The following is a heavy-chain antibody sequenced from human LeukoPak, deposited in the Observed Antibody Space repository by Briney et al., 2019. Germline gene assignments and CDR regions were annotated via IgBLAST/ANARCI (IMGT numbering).Heavy chain of an antibody. V-gene: IGHV3-48*03. D-gene: IGHD3-10*01. CDR3: ARDYYGSGMNDY. Sequence: GGSLRLSCAASGFTFSSYEMNWVRQAPGKGLEWISYISSSGSMIYYAGSVKGRFTISRDNAKNSLYLQMNSLRAEDTAVYYCARDYYGSGMNDYWGQGTLVTVSS. CDR2: ISSSGSMI. J-gene: IGHJ4*02. CDR1: GFTFSSYE.